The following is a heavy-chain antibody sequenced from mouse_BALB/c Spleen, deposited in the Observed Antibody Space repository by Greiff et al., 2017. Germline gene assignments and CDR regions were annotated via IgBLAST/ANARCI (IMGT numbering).Heavy chain of an antibody. Sequence: EVQLVESGGGLVQPGGSRKLSCAASGFTFSSFGMHWVRQAPEKGLEWVAYISSGSSTIYYADTVKGRFTISRDNPKNTLFLQMTSRRSEDTAMYYCARAGPYGSSYYYAMDYWGQGTSVTVSS. J-gene: IGHJ4*01. V-gene: IGHV5-17*02. CDR3: ARAGPYGSSYYYAMDY. CDR1: GFTFSSFG. D-gene: IGHD1-1*01. CDR2: ISSGSSTI.